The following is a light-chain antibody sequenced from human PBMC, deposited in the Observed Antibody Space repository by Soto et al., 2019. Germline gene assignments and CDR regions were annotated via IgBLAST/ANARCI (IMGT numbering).Light chain of an antibody. CDR1: GSDIGRSNF. CDR3: CSYAGPNTL. CDR2: EGT. J-gene: IGLJ2*01. V-gene: IGLV2-23*01. Sequence: QSALTQPASVSGSPGQSITISCTGSGSDIGRSNFVSWFQQHPGKVPKLIIYEGTERPSGVSNRFSASKSGNTASLTISGLQPEDEADYYCCSYAGPNTLFGGGTKLTVL.